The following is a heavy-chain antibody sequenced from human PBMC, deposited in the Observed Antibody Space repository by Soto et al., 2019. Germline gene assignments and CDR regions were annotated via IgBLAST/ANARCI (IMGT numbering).Heavy chain of an antibody. J-gene: IGHJ6*02. CDR3: ARHDNWGYYYGMDV. D-gene: IGHD1-1*01. CDR2: MNPNSGNT. CDR1: GYTFTSYD. Sequence: QVQLVQSGAEVKKPGASVKVSCKASGYTFTSYDINWVRQATGQGLEWMGWMNPNSGNTGYAQKFQGRVTMTRNTSISTAYMELSSLRAEDTAVYYCARHDNWGYYYGMDVWGQGTTVTVSS. V-gene: IGHV1-8*01.